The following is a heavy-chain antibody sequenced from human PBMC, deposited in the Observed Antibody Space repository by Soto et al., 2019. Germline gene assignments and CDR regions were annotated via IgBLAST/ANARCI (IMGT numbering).Heavy chain of an antibody. CDR2: IKTDGSTT. J-gene: IGHJ4*02. CDR3: AKREGNTYGLFN. V-gene: IGHV3-74*01. Sequence: EVQLVESGGGLVQPGGSLRLSCAASGFSFSSYWIHWVRQAPGKGLVWVSRIKTDGSTTDYADSVKGRFTISRDNAKNTLYLQMHSLRAEDTAVYYCAKREGNTYGLFNWGQGTLVTVSS. D-gene: IGHD5-18*01. CDR1: GFSFSSYW.